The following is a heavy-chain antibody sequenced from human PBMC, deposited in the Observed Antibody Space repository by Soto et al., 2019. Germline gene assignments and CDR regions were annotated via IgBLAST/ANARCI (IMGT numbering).Heavy chain of an antibody. Sequence: QVQLVQSGAEVKNPGASVKVSCQASNYLFGAFGISWVRQAPGQGLEWMGWITPYNGNTHYAEKFQGRVSMTTDTSTTTAYMELRSLRSDDTAVYYCARVVPGAEAWFGPWGQGTLVTVSS. CDR1: NYLFGAFG. CDR3: ARVVPGAEAWFGP. J-gene: IGHJ5*02. CDR2: ITPYNGNT. D-gene: IGHD2-2*01. V-gene: IGHV1-18*01.